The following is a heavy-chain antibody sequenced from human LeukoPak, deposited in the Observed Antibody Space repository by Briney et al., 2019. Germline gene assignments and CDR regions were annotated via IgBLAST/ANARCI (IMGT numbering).Heavy chain of an antibody. V-gene: IGHV5-51*01. CDR3: ARQESEMTTPANRYFDL. CDR2: IFPDDSDT. D-gene: IGHD5-24*01. J-gene: IGHJ4*02. CDR1: GYNFAHDW. Sequence: GESLKISCKGSGYNFAHDWIGWVRQMPGKGLEWMGIIFPDDSDTIYSPSFQGQVTISADKSINTAYLQWSNLKASDSAIYYCARQESEMTTPANRYFDLWGQGTLITVSS.